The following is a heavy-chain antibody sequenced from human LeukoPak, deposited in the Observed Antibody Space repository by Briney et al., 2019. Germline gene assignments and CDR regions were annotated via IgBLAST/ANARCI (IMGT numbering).Heavy chain of an antibody. D-gene: IGHD3-10*01. J-gene: IGHJ6*02. CDR3: AREGGNYYGSGSPIYYCYGMDV. V-gene: IGHV1-46*01. CDR2: INPSGGST. Sequence: ASVKVSCKASGYTFTSYYMHWVRQAPGQGLEWMGIINPSGGSTSYAQKFQGRVTMTRDTSTSTVYMELSSLRSEDTAVYYCAREGGNYYGSGSPIYYCYGMDVWGQGTTVTVSS. CDR1: GYTFTSYY.